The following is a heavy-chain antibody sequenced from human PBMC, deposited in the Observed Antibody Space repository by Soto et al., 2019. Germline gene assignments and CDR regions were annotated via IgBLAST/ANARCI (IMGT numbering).Heavy chain of an antibody. CDR3: ARDYVASSWYNWFDP. D-gene: IGHD6-13*01. CDR2: ISSSSSYI. J-gene: IGHJ5*02. V-gene: IGHV3-21*01. Sequence: EVQLVESGGGLVKPGGSLRLSCAASGFTFSSYSMNWVRQAPGKGLEWVSSISSSSSYIYYADSVKGRFTISRDNAKNALYLQMTSLRAEDTAVYYCARDYVASSWYNWFDPWGQGTLVTVSS. CDR1: GFTFSSYS.